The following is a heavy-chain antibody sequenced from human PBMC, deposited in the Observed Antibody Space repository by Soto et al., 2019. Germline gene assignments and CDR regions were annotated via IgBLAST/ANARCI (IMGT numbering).Heavy chain of an antibody. CDR3: ARDGIGGTVFRGFCYY. J-gene: IGHJ4*02. D-gene: IGHD1-7*01. V-gene: IGHV3-33*01. Sequence: QKYLVESGGGVVQPGGSLRLSCVASGSIFSGYGMHWVRQAPGKGLEWVAVIWYDGSNKYYAVSVKGRFTISRDNSKNMLYLQMDSLRAEDTAVYYCARDGIGGTVFRGFCYYWGQGTLVTVSS. CDR1: GSIFSGYG. CDR2: IWYDGSNK.